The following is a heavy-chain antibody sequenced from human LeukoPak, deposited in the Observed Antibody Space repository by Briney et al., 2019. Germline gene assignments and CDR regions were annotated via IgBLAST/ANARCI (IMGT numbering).Heavy chain of an antibody. CDR1: GGTFSSYA. CDR2: XIPIFGTA. D-gene: IGHD3-10*01. Sequence: GASVKVSCTASGGTFSSYAISWVRQAPGQGLEXXXXXIPIFGTANYAQKFQGRVTITADKSTSTAYMELSSLRAEDTAVYYCATRTYYYGSGSRNWFDPWGQGTLVTVSS. J-gene: IGHJ5*02. CDR3: ATRTYYYGSGSRNWFDP. V-gene: IGHV1-69*06.